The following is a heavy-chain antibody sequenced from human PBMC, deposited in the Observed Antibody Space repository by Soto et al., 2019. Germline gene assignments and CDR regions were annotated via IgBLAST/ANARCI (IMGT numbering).Heavy chain of an antibody. D-gene: IGHD6-13*01. J-gene: IGHJ6*02. V-gene: IGHV1-69*13. CDR1: GGTFSSYA. Sequence: VASVKVSCKASGGTFSSYAISWVRQAPGQGLEWMGGIIPIFGTANYAQKFQGRVTITADESTSTAYMELSSLRSEDMAVYYCARVTRSRNWLAAGNYYYYGMDVWGQGTTVTVSS. CDR2: IIPIFGTA. CDR3: ARVTRSRNWLAAGNYYYYGMDV.